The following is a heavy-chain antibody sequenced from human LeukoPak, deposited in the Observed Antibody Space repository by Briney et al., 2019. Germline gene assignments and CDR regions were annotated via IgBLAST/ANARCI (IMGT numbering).Heavy chain of an antibody. CDR1: GFTFSSYW. V-gene: IGHV3-7*01. CDR2: IEQDGSGK. D-gene: IGHD3-22*01. J-gene: IGHJ4*02. Sequence: PGGSLRLSCAASGFTFSSYWMGWVRQAPGKGLEWVANIEQDGSGKNYVDSVKGRFTISRDNAKNSVYLQMNSLRAEDTAVYYCARDRDYYAIDYWGQGTLVTVSS. CDR3: ARDRDYYAIDY.